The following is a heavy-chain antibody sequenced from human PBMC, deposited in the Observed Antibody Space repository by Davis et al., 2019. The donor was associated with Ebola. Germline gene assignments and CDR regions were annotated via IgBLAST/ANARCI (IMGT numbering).Heavy chain of an antibody. J-gene: IGHJ4*02. CDR1: GGSISSSNW. Sequence: PSETLSLTCAVSGGSISSSNWWRWVRQPPGKGLEWIGEIYHSGSTNYNPSLKSRVTISVDKSKNQFSLKLSSVTAADTAVYYCARGRYSSGWLPRRYFDYWGQGTLVTVSS. CDR2: IYHSGST. D-gene: IGHD6-19*01. V-gene: IGHV4-4*02. CDR3: ARGRYSSGWLPRRYFDY.